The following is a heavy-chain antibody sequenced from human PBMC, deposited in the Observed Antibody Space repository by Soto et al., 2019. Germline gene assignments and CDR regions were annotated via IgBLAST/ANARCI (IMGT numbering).Heavy chain of an antibody. Sequence: EVQLEESGGDLVQPGGSLRLSCAASGFTLSAYWMTWVRQAPGNGLEWVANRNRDGSMKSYLDSVRGRFTISRDNVGKSLYLHIESLSADDAALYECTRDVSPGSGMLYLDAFDIWGQGTMVTVSS. V-gene: IGHV3-7*03. D-gene: IGHD3-10*01. CDR2: RNRDGSMK. J-gene: IGHJ3*02. CDR1: GFTLSAYW. CDR3: TRDVSPGSGMLYLDAFDI.